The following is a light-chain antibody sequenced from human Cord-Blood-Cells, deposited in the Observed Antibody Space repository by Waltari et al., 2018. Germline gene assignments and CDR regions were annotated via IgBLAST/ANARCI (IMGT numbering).Light chain of an antibody. CDR1: QSVSSN. CDR2: GAS. CDR3: QQYNNWPPTWT. Sequence: EIVMTQSPATLSVSPGERATLSCRASQSVSSNLAWYQQKPGQAPRLLIYGASTRATGSRARFSGSGSGTECTLTISSVQSEDFAVYYCQQYNNWPPTWTFGQGTKVEIK. V-gene: IGKV3-15*01. J-gene: IGKJ1*01.